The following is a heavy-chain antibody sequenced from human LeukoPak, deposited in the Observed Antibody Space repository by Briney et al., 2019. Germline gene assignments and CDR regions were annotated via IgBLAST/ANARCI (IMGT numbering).Heavy chain of an antibody. CDR3: ARADYDIFDAFDI. Sequence: PSETLSLTCAVYGGAFSGYYWSWIRQPPGKGLEWIGEINHSGSTNYNPSLKSRVTISVDTSKNQFSLKLSSVTAADTAVYYCARADYDIFDAFDIWGQGTMVTVSS. D-gene: IGHD3-9*01. V-gene: IGHV4-34*01. CDR2: INHSGST. CDR1: GGAFSGYY. J-gene: IGHJ3*02.